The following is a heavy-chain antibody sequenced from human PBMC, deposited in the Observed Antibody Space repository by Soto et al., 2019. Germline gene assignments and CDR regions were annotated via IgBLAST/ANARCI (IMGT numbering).Heavy chain of an antibody. D-gene: IGHD4-4*01. CDR3: ARYSNYESIDY. V-gene: IGHV3-7*01. J-gene: IGHJ4*02. Sequence: AGGSLRLSCAASGVNFSSYWMSWVRQAPGKGLEWVANIKQDGSEKYYVDSVKGRFTISRDNAKNSLYLQMNSLRAEDTAVYYCARYSNYESIDYWGQGTLVTVSS. CDR1: GVNFSSYW. CDR2: IKQDGSEK.